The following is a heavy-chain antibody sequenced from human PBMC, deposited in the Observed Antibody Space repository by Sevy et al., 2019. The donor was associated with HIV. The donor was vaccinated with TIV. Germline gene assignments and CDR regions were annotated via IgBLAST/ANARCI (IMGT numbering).Heavy chain of an antibody. CDR1: GFTFNSFA. CDR3: AKKMGGGSGMAFLVDF. J-gene: IGHJ4*02. Sequence: GSLRLSCAASGFTFNSFAMGWVRQAPGKGLDWISVISGTGDYTYYADSVKGRFTISRDNSKNTLFLQMNNLRAEDTAIFYCAKKMGGGSGMAFLVDFWGQGTLVTVSS. V-gene: IGHV3-23*01. CDR2: ISGTGDYT. D-gene: IGHD5-18*01.